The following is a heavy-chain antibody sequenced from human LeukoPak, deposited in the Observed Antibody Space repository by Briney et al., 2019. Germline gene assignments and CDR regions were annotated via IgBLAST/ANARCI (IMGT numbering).Heavy chain of an antibody. Sequence: PGGSLRLSCAASGFTFSRYGMHWVRQAPGKGLEWVAVISYDGSNKYYADSVKGRFTISRDNSKNTLYLQMNSLRVEDTAVYYCAKRWSGYLGDYWGQGTLVTVSS. V-gene: IGHV3-30*18. D-gene: IGHD3-3*01. CDR3: AKRWSGYLGDY. CDR2: ISYDGSNK. CDR1: GFTFSRYG. J-gene: IGHJ4*02.